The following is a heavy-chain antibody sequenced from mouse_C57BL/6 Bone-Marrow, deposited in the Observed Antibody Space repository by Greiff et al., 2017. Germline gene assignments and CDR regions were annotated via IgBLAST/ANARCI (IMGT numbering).Heavy chain of an antibody. D-gene: IGHD2-12*01. Sequence: QVQLQQSGAELMKPGASVKLSCKATGYTFTGYWIEWVKQRPGHGLEWIGEILPGSGSTNYNEKFKGKATFTADTSSNTAYMQLSSLTTEDSAIYYCAREGFYSNDVYWYFDVWGTGTTVTVSS. CDR1: GYTFTGYW. V-gene: IGHV1-9*01. J-gene: IGHJ1*03. CDR3: AREGFYSNDVYWYFDV. CDR2: ILPGSGST.